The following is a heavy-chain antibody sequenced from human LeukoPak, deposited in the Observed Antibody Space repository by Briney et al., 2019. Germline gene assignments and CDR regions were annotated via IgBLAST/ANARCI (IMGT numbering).Heavy chain of an antibody. J-gene: IGHJ5*02. D-gene: IGHD3-16*02. CDR2: IIPIFGTA. CDR3: ASGTGSYRRNWFDP. Sequence: GSSVKVSCKASGGTFSSYAISWVRQAPGQGLEWMGGIIPIFGTANYAQKFQGRGTITADESTSTAYMELSSLRSEDTAVYYCASGTGSYRRNWFDPWGQGTLVTVSS. CDR1: GGTFSSYA. V-gene: IGHV1-69*01.